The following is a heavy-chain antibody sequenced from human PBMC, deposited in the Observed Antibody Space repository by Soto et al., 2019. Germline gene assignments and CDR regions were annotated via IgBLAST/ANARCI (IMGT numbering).Heavy chain of an antibody. CDR1: GLTFSTYS. D-gene: IGHD3-22*01. CDR3: ARGDGYYYSRPFDY. V-gene: IGHV3-21*01. CDR2: ISSSSSDI. Sequence: EVQLVESGGGLVKPGGSLRLSCAASGLTFSTYSRNWVRQAPGKGLEWVPSISSSSSDIHYADSVKSRFTISIDNAKKSLYLQMNSLRAEDTAVYYCARGDGYYYSRPFDYWGQGTLVTVSS. J-gene: IGHJ4*02.